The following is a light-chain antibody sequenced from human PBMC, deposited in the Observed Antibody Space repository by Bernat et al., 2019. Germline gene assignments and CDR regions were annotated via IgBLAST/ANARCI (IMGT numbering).Light chain of an antibody. CDR2: AAS. CDR1: QSISSY. J-gene: IGKJ5*01. V-gene: IGKV1-39*01. CDR3: QQSYSTPLIT. Sequence: DIQMTQSPSSLSASVGDRVTITCRASQSISSYLNWYQQKPGKAPKLLIYAASSLQSGVPSRFSGSGSGTDFTLTISSLQPEDFATYYWQQSYSTPLITFVQGTRLEIK.